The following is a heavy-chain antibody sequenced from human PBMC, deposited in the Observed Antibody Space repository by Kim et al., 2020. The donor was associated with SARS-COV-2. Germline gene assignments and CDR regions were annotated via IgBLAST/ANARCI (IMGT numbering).Heavy chain of an antibody. J-gene: IGHJ6*02. CDR3: ASGVPAAILDYYYGMDV. D-gene: IGHD2-2*02. Sequence: SVKVSCKASGGTFSSYAISWVRQAPGQGLEWMGGIIPIFGTANYAQKFQGRVTITADESTSTAYMELSSLRSEDTAVYYCASGVPAAILDYYYGMDVWGQGTTVTVSS. CDR2: IIPIFGTA. CDR1: GGTFSSYA. V-gene: IGHV1-69*13.